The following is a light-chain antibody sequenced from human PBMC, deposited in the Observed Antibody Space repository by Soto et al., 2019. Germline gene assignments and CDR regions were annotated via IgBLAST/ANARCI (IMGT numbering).Light chain of an antibody. V-gene: IGKV1-5*03. CDR2: KTS. CDR3: QQYYSYELFT. J-gene: IGKJ3*01. Sequence: DIQMIQSPSTLSASVGDRVTITCRASQSISAWLAWYQQKPGKAPKLLIYKTSSLESGVPSRFSGSGSGTEFTLTISSLQPDDFAAYYCQQYYSYELFTFGPGTKVDIK. CDR1: QSISAW.